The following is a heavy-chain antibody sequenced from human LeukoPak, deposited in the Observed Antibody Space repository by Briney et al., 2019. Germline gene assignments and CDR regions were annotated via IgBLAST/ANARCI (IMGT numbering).Heavy chain of an antibody. CDR1: GGSISSYY. D-gene: IGHD6-13*01. J-gene: IGHJ4*02. V-gene: IGHV4-4*07. CDR3: ARGLKGYSSSWYYFDY. CDR2: IYTSGST. Sequence: SETLSLTCTVSGGSISSYYWSWIRQPAGKGLEWIGRIYTSGSTNYNPSLKSRVTMSVDTSKNQFSLKLSSVTAADTAVYYCARGLKGYSSSWYYFDYWGQGTLVTVSS.